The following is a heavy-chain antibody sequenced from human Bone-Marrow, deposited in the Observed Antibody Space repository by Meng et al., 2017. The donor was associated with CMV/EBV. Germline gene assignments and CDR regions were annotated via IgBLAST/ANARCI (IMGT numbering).Heavy chain of an antibody. CDR1: GGSISSSSYY. Sequence: SETLSLTCTVSGGSISSSSYYWGWIRQPPGKGLEWIGSIYYSGSTNYNPSLKSRVTISVDTSKNQFSLKLSSVTDADTAVYYWAGVPKGYSCGYALDPWGQGTLVTVSS. D-gene: IGHD5-18*01. CDR2: IYYSGST. J-gene: IGHJ5*02. V-gene: IGHV4-39*07. CDR3: AGVPKGYSCGYALDP.